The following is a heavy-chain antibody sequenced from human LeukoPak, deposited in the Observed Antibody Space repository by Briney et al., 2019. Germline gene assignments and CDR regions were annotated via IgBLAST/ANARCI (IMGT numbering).Heavy chain of an antibody. Sequence: SETLSLTCTVSGGSISSYYWSWIRQPAGKGLEWIGRIYTSGSTNYNPSLKSRVTMSVDTSKNQFSLKLSSVTAADTAVYYCAKSFTMMNWFDPWGQGTLVTVSS. D-gene: IGHD3-22*01. V-gene: IGHV4-4*07. CDR1: GGSISSYY. J-gene: IGHJ5*02. CDR2: IYTSGST. CDR3: AKSFTMMNWFDP.